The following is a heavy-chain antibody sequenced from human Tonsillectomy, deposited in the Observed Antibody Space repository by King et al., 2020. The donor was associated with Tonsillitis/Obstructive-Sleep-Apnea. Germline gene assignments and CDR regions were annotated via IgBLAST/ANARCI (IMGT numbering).Heavy chain of an antibody. V-gene: IGHV4-30-2*01. CDR2: IFHSGST. D-gene: IGHD4-17*01. J-gene: IGHJ2*01. CDR3: ARGALYGDYDWYFDL. CDR1: GGSISSGGYS. Sequence: QLQESGSGLVKPSQTLSLTCGVSGGSISSGGYSWSWIRQPPGKGLEWIGYIFHSGSTYYNPSLKSRVTISIDRSKKQFSLRLSSVTAADTAVYYCARGALYGDYDWYFDLWGRGTLVTVSS.